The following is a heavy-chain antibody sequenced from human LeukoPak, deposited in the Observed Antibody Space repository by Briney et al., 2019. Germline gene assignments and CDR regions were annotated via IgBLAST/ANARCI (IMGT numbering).Heavy chain of an antibody. CDR2: SNAGNGNT. V-gene: IGHV1-3*02. CDR3: ARESLYCTNGVCYLVLDY. Sequence: GASVKVSCKASGYTFTGYYMHWVRQAPGQRLEWMGWSNAGNGNTKYSQEFQGRVTITRDTSASTAYMELSSLRSEDMAVYYCARESLYCTNGVCYLVLDYWGQGTLVTVSS. CDR1: GYTFTGYY. D-gene: IGHD2-8*01. J-gene: IGHJ4*02.